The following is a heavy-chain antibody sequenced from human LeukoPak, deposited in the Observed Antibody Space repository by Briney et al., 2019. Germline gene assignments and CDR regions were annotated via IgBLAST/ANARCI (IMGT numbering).Heavy chain of an antibody. CDR1: GYSISSGYY. CDR3: ARGGLYTSSDY. V-gene: IGHV4-38-2*02. Sequence: SETLSLTCTVSGYSISSGYYWGWIRQPPGKGLEWTGSIYHSGSTYYNPSLKSRVTISVDTSKNQFSLKLSSVTAADTAVYYCARGGLYTSSDYWGQGTLVTVSS. D-gene: IGHD2-2*02. J-gene: IGHJ4*02. CDR2: IYHSGST.